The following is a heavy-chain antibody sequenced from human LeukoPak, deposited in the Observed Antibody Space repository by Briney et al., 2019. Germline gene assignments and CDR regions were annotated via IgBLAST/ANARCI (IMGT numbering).Heavy chain of an antibody. CDR2: ISYDGSNK. D-gene: IGHD3-22*01. CDR1: GFTFSSYA. J-gene: IGHJ4*02. Sequence: GGSLRLSCAASGFTFSSYAMHWVRQAPGKELEWVAVISYDGSNKYYADSVKGRFTISRDNSKNTLYLQMNSLRAEDTAVYYCAKGGYYDSSGTSGYWGQGTLVTVSS. CDR3: AKGGYYDSSGTSGY. V-gene: IGHV3-30-3*01.